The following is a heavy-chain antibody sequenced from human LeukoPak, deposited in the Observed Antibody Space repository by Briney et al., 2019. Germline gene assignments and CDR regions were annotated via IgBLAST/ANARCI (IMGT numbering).Heavy chain of an antibody. Sequence: PSETLSLTCTVSGGSISSSSYYWGWIRQPPGKGLEWIGSIYYSGSTYYNPSLKSRVTISVDTSKNQFSLKLSSVTAADTAVYYCALLGYCSSTSCFRPPFYFDXWGQGTLVTVS. CDR2: IYYSGST. J-gene: IGHJ4*02. CDR3: ALLGYCSSTSCFRPPFYFDX. V-gene: IGHV4-39*01. CDR1: GGSISSSSYY. D-gene: IGHD2-2*01.